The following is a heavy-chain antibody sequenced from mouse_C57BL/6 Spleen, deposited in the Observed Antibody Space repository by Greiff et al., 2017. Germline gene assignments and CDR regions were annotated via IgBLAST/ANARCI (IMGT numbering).Heavy chain of an antibody. CDR1: GFTFSDYY. Sequence: EVKLMESEGGLVQPGSSMKLSCTASGFTFSDYYMAWVRQVPEKGLEWVANINYDGSSTYYLDSLKSRFIISRDNAKNILYLQMSSLKSEDTATYYCARDHDGYHYFDYWGQGTTLTVSS. J-gene: IGHJ2*01. CDR3: ARDHDGYHYFDY. V-gene: IGHV5-16*01. CDR2: INYDGSST. D-gene: IGHD2-3*01.